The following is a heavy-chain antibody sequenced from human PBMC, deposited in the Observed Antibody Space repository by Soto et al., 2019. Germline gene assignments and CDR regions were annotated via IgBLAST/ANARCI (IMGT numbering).Heavy chain of an antibody. V-gene: IGHV1-2*02. J-gene: IGHJ5*02. Sequence: ASVKVSCKASGYSFIGYYMHWVRQAPGQGLEWMGWINPKSGVTNYAQKFQGRVTMTRDTSITTAYMELSSLRSDDTDVYYCARGEVNWFDPWGQGTLVTVSS. CDR2: INPKSGVT. CDR3: ARGEVNWFDP. CDR1: GYSFIGYY.